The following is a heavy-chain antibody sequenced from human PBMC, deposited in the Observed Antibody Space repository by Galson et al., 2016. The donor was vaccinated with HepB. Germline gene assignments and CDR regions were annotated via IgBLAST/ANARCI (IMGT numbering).Heavy chain of an antibody. J-gene: IGHJ5*02. V-gene: IGHV4-59*01. CDR1: GGSISPYY. Sequence: ETLSLTCTVSGGSISPYYWSWIRQTPGLGLQYIGYVYHTGRTHYNPSLKSRVTLSVDTSKNQFSLKLSSVTAADTAIYYCARVTIFGIIEGFDPWGQGILVTVSS. CDR3: ARVTIFGIIEGFDP. CDR2: VYHTGRT. D-gene: IGHD3-3*02.